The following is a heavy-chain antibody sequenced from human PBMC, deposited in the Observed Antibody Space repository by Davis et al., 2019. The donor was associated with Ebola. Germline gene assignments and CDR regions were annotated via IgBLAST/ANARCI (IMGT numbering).Heavy chain of an antibody. V-gene: IGHV1-3*01. J-gene: IGHJ6*02. CDR3: ARDEDV. CDR2: INGGNGDT. Sequence: AASVKVSCKTSGYIFTRYSIRWVRQAPGEGLEWVGWINGGNGDTKCSQKFQGRVTFTRDASASTAYMELSSLRSEDTAMYYCARDEDVWGQGTTVTVSS. CDR1: GYIFTRYS.